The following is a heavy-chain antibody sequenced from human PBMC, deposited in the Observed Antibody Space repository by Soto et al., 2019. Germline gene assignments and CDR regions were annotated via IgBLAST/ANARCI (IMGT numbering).Heavy chain of an antibody. V-gene: IGHV1-69*08. CDR3: AREDTSYYYMDV. J-gene: IGHJ6*03. CDR2: IIPILGIA. D-gene: IGHD5-18*01. CDR1: GGTFSSYT. Sequence: QVQLVQPGAEVKKPGSSVKVSCKASGGTFSSYTISWVRQAPGQGLEWMGRIIPILGIANYAQKFQGRVTITADKSTSTAYMELSSLRSEDTAVYYCAREDTSYYYMDVWGKGTTVTVSS.